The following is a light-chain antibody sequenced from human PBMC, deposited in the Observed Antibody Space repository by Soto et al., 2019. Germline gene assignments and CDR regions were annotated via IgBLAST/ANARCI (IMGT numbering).Light chain of an antibody. CDR1: QSVSGPS. CDR3: QHFGNSPPMYT. CDR2: RTS. J-gene: IGKJ2*01. Sequence: EIVLTQSPVTLSLSPGETATLSFLASQSVSGPSLDWYQTKRGLAPRLLIYRTSTRATGIPDRFSGSESGTEFTLTISRLEPEDFAVYYCQHFGNSPPMYTFGQGTKVDIK. V-gene: IGKV3-20*01.